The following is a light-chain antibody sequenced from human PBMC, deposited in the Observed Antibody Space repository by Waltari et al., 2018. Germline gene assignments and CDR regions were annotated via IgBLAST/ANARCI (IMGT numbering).Light chain of an antibody. V-gene: IGLV1-47*01. CDR2: NNN. CDR1: YSNVGRDK. CDR3: AAWDSSLSGYV. J-gene: IGLJ1*01. Sequence: QSVLTQPPSPSETPGQGVTIPCSGGYSNVGRDKVFWYQPLPGTAPKLLIYNNNLRPSGVPDRFSGSKSGTSASLAISGLRSEDEADYYCAAWDSSLSGYVFGTGTKVTVL.